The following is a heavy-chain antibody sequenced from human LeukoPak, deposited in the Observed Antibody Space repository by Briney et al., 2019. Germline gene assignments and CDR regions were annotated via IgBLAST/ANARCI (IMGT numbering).Heavy chain of an antibody. Sequence: SETLSLTCTVSGGSISSSSYYWGWIRQPPGKGLEWIGSIYYSGSTYYNPSLKSRVTISVDTSKNQFSLKLSSVTAADTAVYYCARDQSYYGSGSYWEGGFDYWGQGTLVTVSS. CDR3: ARDQSYYGSGSYWEGGFDY. J-gene: IGHJ4*02. CDR2: IYYSGST. D-gene: IGHD3-10*01. V-gene: IGHV4-39*07. CDR1: GGSISSSSYY.